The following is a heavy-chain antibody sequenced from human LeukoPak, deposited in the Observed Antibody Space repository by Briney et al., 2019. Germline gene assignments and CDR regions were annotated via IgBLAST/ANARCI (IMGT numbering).Heavy chain of an antibody. D-gene: IGHD4-23*01. CDR2: IDPSDSYT. J-gene: IGHJ4*02. V-gene: IGHV5-10-1*01. Sequence: GESLKISCKGSGYNFTNYWISWVRQMPGKGLEWMGRIDPSDSYTKYSPSFQGHVTISTDMSITTAYLQWSSLKASDTAMYYCTRWLGGNWYDYWGRGTLVTVSS. CDR3: TRWLGGNWYDY. CDR1: GYNFTNYW.